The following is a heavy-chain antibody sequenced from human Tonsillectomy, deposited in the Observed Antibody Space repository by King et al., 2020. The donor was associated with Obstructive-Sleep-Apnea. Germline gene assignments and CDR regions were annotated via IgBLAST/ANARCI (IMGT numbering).Heavy chain of an antibody. CDR3: AKDIRIQLGYGMDV. D-gene: IGHD5-18*01. V-gene: IGHV3-30*18. CDR1: GFTFSNYG. J-gene: IGHJ6*02. Sequence: VQLVESGGGVVQPGRSLRLSCAASGFTFSNYGMHWVRQAPGKGLEWVAVISYDGSIEYYADSVKGRFTISRDNSRNTLYLQLNSLRAEDTAVYYCAKDIRIQLGYGMDVWGQGTTVTVSS. CDR2: ISYDGSIE.